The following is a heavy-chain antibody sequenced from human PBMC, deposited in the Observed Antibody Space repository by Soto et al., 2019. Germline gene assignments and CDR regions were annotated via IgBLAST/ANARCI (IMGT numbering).Heavy chain of an antibody. Sequence: QVQLVQSGAEVKRPGASVKVSCRASGYTLTSYHMHWVRRAPGQGLQWVGLIDPRDGGTEYAQRXXXXXXXXXXXXXXXXXXXXXXXXXXXTAVYYCAANSEGPFTGLGYWGQGALVTVSS. CDR1: GYTLTSYH. J-gene: IGHJ4*02. CDR2: IDPRDGGT. V-gene: IGHV1-46*01. CDR3: AANSEGPFTGLGY. D-gene: IGHD3-10*01.